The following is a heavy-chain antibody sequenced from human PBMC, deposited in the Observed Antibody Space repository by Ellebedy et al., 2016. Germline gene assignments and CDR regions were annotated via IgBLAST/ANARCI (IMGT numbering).Heavy chain of an antibody. V-gene: IGHV1-69*13. CDR2: IIPIFGTA. CDR1: GGTFSSYA. D-gene: IGHD5-12*01. J-gene: IGHJ4*02. Sequence: SVKVSXXASGGTFSSYAISWVRQAPGQGLEWMGGIIPIFGTANYAQKFQGRVTITADESTSTAYMELSSLRSEDTAVYYCARGMVATRFDYWGQGTLVTVSS. CDR3: ARGMVATRFDY.